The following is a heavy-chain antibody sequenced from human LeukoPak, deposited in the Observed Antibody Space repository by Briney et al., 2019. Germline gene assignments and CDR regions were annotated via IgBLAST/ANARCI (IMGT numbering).Heavy chain of an antibody. CDR1: GGSFSGYY. D-gene: IGHD2-2*02. CDR2: INHSGST. Sequence: SETLSLTCAVYGGSFSGYYWSWIRQPPGKGLEWIGEINHSGSTNYNPSLKSRVTISVDTFKNQFSLKLSSVTAADTAVYYCARARPRGYCSSTSCYRSSWFDPWGQGTLVTVSS. J-gene: IGHJ5*02. V-gene: IGHV4-34*01. CDR3: ARARPRGYCSSTSCYRSSWFDP.